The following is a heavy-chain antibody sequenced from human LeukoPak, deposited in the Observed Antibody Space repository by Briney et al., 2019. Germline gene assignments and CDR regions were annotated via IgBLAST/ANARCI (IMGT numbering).Heavy chain of an antibody. Sequence: ASVKVSCKASGYTFTSYGISWVRQAPGQGLEWMGWINPNSGGTNYAQKFQGRVTMTRDTSISTAYMELSRLRSDDTAVYYCARSDYGSGTNWFDPWGQGTLVTVSS. CDR1: GYTFTSYG. J-gene: IGHJ5*02. D-gene: IGHD3-10*01. CDR2: INPNSGGT. CDR3: ARSDYGSGTNWFDP. V-gene: IGHV1-2*02.